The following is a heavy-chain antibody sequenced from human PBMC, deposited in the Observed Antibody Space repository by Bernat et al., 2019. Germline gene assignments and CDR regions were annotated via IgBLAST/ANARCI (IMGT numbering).Heavy chain of an antibody. J-gene: IGHJ3*02. CDR3: ASSLEQWFSGVNGAFDI. Sequence: VQLVESGGGLVQPGGSLRLSCAASGFTFSSYAMHWVRQAPGKGLEWVAVISYDGSNKYYADSVKGRFTISRDNSKNTLYLQMNSLRAEDTAVYYCASSLEQWFSGVNGAFDIWGQGTMVTVSS. D-gene: IGHD6-19*01. CDR2: ISYDGSNK. CDR1: GFTFSSYA. V-gene: IGHV3-30-3*01.